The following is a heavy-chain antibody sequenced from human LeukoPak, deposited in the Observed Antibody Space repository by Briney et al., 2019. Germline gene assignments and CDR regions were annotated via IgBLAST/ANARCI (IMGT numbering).Heavy chain of an antibody. D-gene: IGHD3-3*01. J-gene: IGHJ5*02. V-gene: IGHV3-23*01. CDR2: ISGSGGST. CDR1: GFTFSSYA. CDR3: AKDPDPYYDFWSGYSKYNWFDP. Sequence: QAGGSLRLSCAASGFTFSSYAMSWVRQAPGKGLEWVSAISGSGGSTYYADSVKGRFTISRDNSKNTLYLQMNSLRAEDTAVYYCAKDPDPYYDFWSGYSKYNWFDPWGQGTLVTVSS.